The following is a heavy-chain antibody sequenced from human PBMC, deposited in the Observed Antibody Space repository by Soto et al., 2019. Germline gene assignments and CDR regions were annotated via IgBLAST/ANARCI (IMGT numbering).Heavy chain of an antibody. J-gene: IGHJ4*02. CDR1: GFTVSSNY. V-gene: IGHV3-53*01. CDR3: ARVDYYDTSGYYL. Sequence: PGGSLRLSCAASGFTVSSNYMSWVRQAPGKGLEWVSVIYSGGRTYYADSVKGRFIISRDNSKNTLYLQMNSLRAEDTAVYYCARVDYYDTSGYYLWGQGTLVTVSS. CDR2: IYSGGRT. D-gene: IGHD3-22*01.